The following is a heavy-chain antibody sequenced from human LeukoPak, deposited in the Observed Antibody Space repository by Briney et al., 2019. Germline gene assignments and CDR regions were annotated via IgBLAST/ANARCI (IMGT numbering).Heavy chain of an antibody. CDR3: ARDVSGIAVDRHAFDI. D-gene: IGHD6-19*01. CDR2: IYYSGST. J-gene: IGHJ3*02. CDR1: GGSISSYY. Sequence: SETLSLTCTVSGGSISSYYWSWIRQPPGKGLEWIGYIYYSGSTNYNPSLKSRVTISVDTSKNQFSLKLSSVTAADTAVYYCARDVSGIAVDRHAFDIWGQGTMVTVSS. V-gene: IGHV4-59*01.